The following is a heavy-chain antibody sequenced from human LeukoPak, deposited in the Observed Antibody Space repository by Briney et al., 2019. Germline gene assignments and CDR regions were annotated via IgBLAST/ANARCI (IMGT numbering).Heavy chain of an antibody. CDR2: IYYSGST. D-gene: IGHD5-18*01. V-gene: IGHV4-59*12. CDR3: ARDLEGGSGYSHGYGYYFDY. J-gene: IGHJ4*02. Sequence: SETLSLTCTVSGGSISSYYWNWIRQPPGKGLEWIGYIYYSGSTNYNPSLKSRVTISVDTSKNQFSLKLSSVTAADTAVYYCARDLEGGSGYSHGYGYYFDYWGQGTLVTVSS. CDR1: GGSISSYY.